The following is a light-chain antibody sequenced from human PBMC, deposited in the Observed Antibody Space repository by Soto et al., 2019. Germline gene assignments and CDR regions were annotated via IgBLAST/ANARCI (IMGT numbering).Light chain of an antibody. CDR1: QSISSY. V-gene: IGKV1-39*01. CDR3: QQVNGYPRDIT. J-gene: IGKJ4*01. CDR2: AAS. Sequence: DIQMTQSPSSLSASVGDRVTITCRASQSISSYLNWYQQKPGKAPKLLIYAASTLQSGVPSRFSGSGSGTDCTLTISSLQPEDFATYYCQQVNGYPRDITFGGGTRVEI.